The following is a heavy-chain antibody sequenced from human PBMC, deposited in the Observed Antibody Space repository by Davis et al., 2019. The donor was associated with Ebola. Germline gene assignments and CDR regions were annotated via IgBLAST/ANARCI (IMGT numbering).Heavy chain of an antibody. Sequence: MPSETLSLTCAVYGGSFSGYYWSWIRQPPGKGLEWIGEINHSGSTTYNPSLKSRVTISVDSSKNQFSLKLSSVTAADTAVYYCARIRPRTRYCSGDTCYSFLDYWGQGALVTVSS. CDR1: GGSFSGYY. CDR2: INHSGST. J-gene: IGHJ4*02. V-gene: IGHV4-34*01. D-gene: IGHD2-15*01. CDR3: ARIRPRTRYCSGDTCYSFLDY.